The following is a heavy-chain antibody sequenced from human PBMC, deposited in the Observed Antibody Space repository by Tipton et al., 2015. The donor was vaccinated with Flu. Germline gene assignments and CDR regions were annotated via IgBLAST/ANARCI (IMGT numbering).Heavy chain of an antibody. Sequence: QVQLVQSGAEVKRPGASLKVACQASGYTLIDNFLHWVRQVPGQGLEWMGWINPKTGVTKYVQKFAARITMTSDRSTGTAYMALSNLTSDDAAVYYCARVDVIMAPTTYHFNNWGQGTLVTVSS. V-gene: IGHV1-2*02. CDR1: GYTLIDNF. D-gene: IGHD4-11*01. J-gene: IGHJ4*02. CDR3: ARVDVIMAPTTYHFNN. CDR2: INPKTGVT.